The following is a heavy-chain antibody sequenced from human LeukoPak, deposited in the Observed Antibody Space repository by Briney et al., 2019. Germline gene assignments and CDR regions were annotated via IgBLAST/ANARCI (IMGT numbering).Heavy chain of an antibody. J-gene: IGHJ4*02. V-gene: IGHV3-7*01. Sequence: GSLRLSCAASGFTFSNYWMSWVRQAPGKGLEWVANIKEDGSEKHYVDSVKGRFTISRDNARNSLYLQMNSLRAEDTAVYYCASGRQLGYWGQGTLVTVSS. CDR2: IKEDGSEK. CDR1: GFTFSNYW. D-gene: IGHD6-13*01. CDR3: ASGRQLGY.